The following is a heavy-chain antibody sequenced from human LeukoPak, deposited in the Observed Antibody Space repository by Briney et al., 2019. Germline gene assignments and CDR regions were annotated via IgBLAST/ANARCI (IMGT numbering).Heavy chain of an antibody. J-gene: IGHJ4*02. CDR1: GYSFTSYW. D-gene: IGHD1-14*01. Sequence: GESLKISCKGSGYSFTSYWIGWVRQASGKGLEWVGRIRSKANSYATAYAASVKGRFTISRDDSKNTAYLQMNSLKTEDTAVYYCTSYGEPLLHTTRYTEPDYWGQGTLVTVSS. CDR3: TSYGEPLLHTTRYTEPDY. V-gene: IGHV3-73*01. CDR2: IRSKANSYAT.